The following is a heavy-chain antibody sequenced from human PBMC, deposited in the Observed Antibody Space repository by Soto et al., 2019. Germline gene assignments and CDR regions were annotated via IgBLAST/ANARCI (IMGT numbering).Heavy chain of an antibody. Sequence: QVQLVQSGAEVKKPGASVKVSCKASGYTFTSYYMHWVRQAPGQGLEWMGIINPSGGSTSYAQKVKGRVTMTRDTSKSTVYMELSSLRSEDTAVYYCARPRVTNHGYYFDYWCQGTLVTVSS. CDR1: GYTFTSYY. D-gene: IGHD4-17*01. CDR3: ARPRVTNHGYYFDY. J-gene: IGHJ4*02. V-gene: IGHV1-46*01. CDR2: INPSGGST.